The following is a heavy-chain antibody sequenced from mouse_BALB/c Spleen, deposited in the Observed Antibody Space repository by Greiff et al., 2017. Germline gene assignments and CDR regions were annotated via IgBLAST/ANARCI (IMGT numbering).Heavy chain of an antibody. Sequence: QVTLKVSGPGILQPSQTLSLTCSFSGFSLSTYGIGVGWLRQPSGKGLEWLAHIWWNDNKYYNTALKSRLTISKDTSNNQVFLKIASVDTADTATYYCARMNYGSSYYWYFDVWGAGTTVTVSS. CDR2: IWWNDNK. J-gene: IGHJ1*01. CDR1: GFSLSTYGIG. V-gene: IGHV8-11*01. D-gene: IGHD1-1*01. CDR3: ARMNYGSSYYWYFDV.